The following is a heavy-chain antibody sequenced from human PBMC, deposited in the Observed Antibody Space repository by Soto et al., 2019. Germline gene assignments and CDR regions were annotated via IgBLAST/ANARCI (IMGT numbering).Heavy chain of an antibody. CDR2: ISGSGGST. CDR1: GFTFSSYA. Sequence: EVQLLESGGGLVQPGGSLRLSCAASGFTFSSYAMSWVRQAPGKGLEWVSVISGSGGSTYYADSVKGRFTISRDNSKNTLYLQMNSLRAEDTAVYYCAKARNSWYPRPDNWFDPWGQGTLVTVSS. CDR3: AKARNSWYPRPDNWFDP. J-gene: IGHJ5*02. D-gene: IGHD6-13*01. V-gene: IGHV3-23*01.